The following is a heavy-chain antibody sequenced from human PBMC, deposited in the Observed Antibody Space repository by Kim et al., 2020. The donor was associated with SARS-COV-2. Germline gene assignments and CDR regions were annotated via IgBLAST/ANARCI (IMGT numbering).Heavy chain of an antibody. CDR3: VSGYDSFSLDF. D-gene: IGHD5-12*01. Sequence: ASVKVSCEASGHTFSGNYIHWVRQAPGQRLEWMGRIDANSGDTDYAKRSQRRVAMTVDTSISTAYMELRSLRADDTAVYFCVSGYDSFSLDFWGQGTLVTVSS. J-gene: IGHJ4*02. CDR1: GHTFSGNY. V-gene: IGHV1-2*06. CDR2: IDANSGDT.